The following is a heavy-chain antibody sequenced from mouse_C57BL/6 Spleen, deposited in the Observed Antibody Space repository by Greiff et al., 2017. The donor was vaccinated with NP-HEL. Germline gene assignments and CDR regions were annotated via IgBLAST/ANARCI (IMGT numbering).Heavy chain of an antibody. CDR1: GFNIKNTY. J-gene: IGHJ2*01. CDR3: AYNERDSLSFDY. Sequence: VQLKESVAELVRPGASVKLSCTASGFNIKNTYMHWVKQRPEQGLEWIGRIDPANGNTKYAPKFQGKATITADTSSNTAYLQLSSLTSEDTAIYYCAYNERDSLSFDYWGQGTTLTVSS. D-gene: IGHD6-1*01. V-gene: IGHV14-3*01. CDR2: IDPANGNT.